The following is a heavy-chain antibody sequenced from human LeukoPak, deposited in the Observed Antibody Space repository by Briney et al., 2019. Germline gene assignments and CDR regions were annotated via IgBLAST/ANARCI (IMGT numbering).Heavy chain of an antibody. CDR1: GFTFSSYA. J-gene: IGHJ6*02. CDR2: ISGSGGST. V-gene: IGHV3-23*01. Sequence: GGSLRLSCAASGFTFSSYAMSWVRQAPGKGLEWVSAISGSGGSTYYADSVKGRFTISRDNSKNTLYLQINSLRAEDTAVYYCAKSRPSYYDFWSGYYNGMDVWGQGTTVTVSS. D-gene: IGHD3-3*01. CDR3: AKSRPSYYDFWSGYYNGMDV.